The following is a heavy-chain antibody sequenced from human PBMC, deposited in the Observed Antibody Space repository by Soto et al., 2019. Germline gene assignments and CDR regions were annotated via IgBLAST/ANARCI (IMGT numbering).Heavy chain of an antibody. CDR1: GGSISSYY. V-gene: IGHV4-59*01. Sequence: PSETLSLTCTVSGGSISSYYWSWIRQPPGKGLEWIGYIYYSGSTNYNPSLKSRVTISVDTSKNQFSLKLSSVTAADTAVYYCARGTRSHYYGMDVWGQGTTVTVSS. CDR3: ARGTRSHYYGMDV. J-gene: IGHJ6*02. CDR2: IYYSGST.